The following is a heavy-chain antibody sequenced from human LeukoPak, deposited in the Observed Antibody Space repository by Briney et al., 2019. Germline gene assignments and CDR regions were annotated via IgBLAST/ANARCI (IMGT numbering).Heavy chain of an antibody. J-gene: IGHJ4*02. CDR2: ISSSSSTI. CDR3: ARSGELERRRGMLNY. D-gene: IGHD1-1*01. CDR1: GFTFSSYA. Sequence: GGSLRLSCAASGFTFSSYAMSWVRQAPGKGLEWVSYISSSSSTIYYADSVKGRFTISRDNAKNSLYLQMNSLRAEDTAVYYCARSGELERRRGMLNYWGQGTLVTVSS. V-gene: IGHV3-48*01.